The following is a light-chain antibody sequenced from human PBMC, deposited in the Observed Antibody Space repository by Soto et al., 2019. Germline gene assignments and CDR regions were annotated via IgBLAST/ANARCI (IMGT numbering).Light chain of an antibody. CDR1: GGHSSYA. J-gene: IGLJ2*01. CDR3: QNWGCGIPVV. CDR2: LDSDGSH. V-gene: IGLV4-69*01. Sequence: QSVLTQSPSASASLGASVKLTCTLSGGHSSYAIAWHQQQPGKGPRYLMQLDSDGSHNKGDGIPDRFSGSSSGAERYLTIAILQSDDEADYYCQNWGCGIPVVFGGGTKLTVL.